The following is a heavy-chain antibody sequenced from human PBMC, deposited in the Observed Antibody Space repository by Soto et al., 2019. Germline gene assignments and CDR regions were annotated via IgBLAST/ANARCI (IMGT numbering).Heavy chain of an antibody. D-gene: IGHD6-19*01. CDR2: ISYDGSNK. CDR3: AKDMNPQQWLDELDP. J-gene: IGHJ5*02. CDR1: GFTFSSYG. V-gene: IGHV3-30*18. Sequence: GGSLRLSCAASGFTFSSYGMHWVRQAPGKGLEWVAVISYDGSNKYYADSVKGRFTISRDNSKNTLYLQMNSLRAEDTAVYYCAKDMNPQQWLDELDPWGQGTLSPSPQ.